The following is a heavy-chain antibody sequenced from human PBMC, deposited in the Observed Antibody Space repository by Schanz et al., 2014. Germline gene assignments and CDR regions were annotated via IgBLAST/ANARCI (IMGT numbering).Heavy chain of an antibody. D-gene: IGHD2-8*02. J-gene: IGHJ4*02. CDR1: GFTFPNYA. Sequence: DVQLLESGGGLVQPGGSLRLSGAALGFTFPNYALSWVRQAPGKGREWVTLISDSGDTAYYADSVKGRFTISRDNFKGALYLQMSSLRAEDTAVYYCAKSLESCPGGRCSRGYFDYWGQGTLVTVSS. V-gene: IGHV3-23*01. CDR2: ISDSGDTA. CDR3: AKSLESCPGGRCSRGYFDY.